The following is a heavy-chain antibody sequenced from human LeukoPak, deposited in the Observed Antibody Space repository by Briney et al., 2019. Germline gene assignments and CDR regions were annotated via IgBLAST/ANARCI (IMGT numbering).Heavy chain of an antibody. Sequence: EASVKVSCKASGGTFSSYTISWVRQAPGQGLEWMGRIIPIPGIANYAQKFQGRVTITADKSTSTAYMELSSLRSEDTDVYYCARTGIAAAGPIDYWGQGTLVTVSS. CDR1: GGTFSSYT. CDR2: IIPIPGIA. J-gene: IGHJ4*02. V-gene: IGHV1-69*02. D-gene: IGHD6-13*01. CDR3: ARTGIAAAGPIDY.